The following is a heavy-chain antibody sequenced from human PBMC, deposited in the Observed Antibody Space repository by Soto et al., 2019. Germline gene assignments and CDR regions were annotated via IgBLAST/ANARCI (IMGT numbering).Heavy chain of an antibody. CDR3: ARGSMYYDILTGYYRRYYYGMDV. J-gene: IGHJ6*02. CDR2: INHSGST. V-gene: IGHV4-34*01. CDR1: GGSFSGYY. Sequence: SETLSLTCAVYGGSFSGYYWSWIRQPPGKGLEWIGEINHSGSTNYNPSLKSRVTISVDTSKNQFSLKLSSVTAADTAVYYCARGSMYYDILTGYYRRYYYGMDVWGRGTTVTAP. D-gene: IGHD3-9*01.